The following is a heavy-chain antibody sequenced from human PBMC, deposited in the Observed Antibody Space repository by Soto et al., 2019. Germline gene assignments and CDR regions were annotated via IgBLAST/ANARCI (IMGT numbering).Heavy chain of an antibody. V-gene: IGHV1-2*02. CDR2: INPNSGGT. CDR3: ASFEYSSSSFYYYYGMDV. Sequence: ASVKVSCKASGYTFTGYYMHWARQAPGQGLEWMGWINPNSGGTNYAQKFQGRVTMTRDTSISTAYMELSRLRSDDTAVYYCASFEYSSSSFYYYYGMDVWGQGTTVTVSS. CDR1: GYTFTGYY. J-gene: IGHJ6*02. D-gene: IGHD6-6*01.